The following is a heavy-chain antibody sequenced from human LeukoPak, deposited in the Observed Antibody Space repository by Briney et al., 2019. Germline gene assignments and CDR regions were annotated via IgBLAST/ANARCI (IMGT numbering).Heavy chain of an antibody. J-gene: IGHJ5*02. Sequence: GASVKVSCKASGYTFTSYDINWVRQATGQGLEWMGWMNPNSGNTGYAQKFQGRVTMTRNTSISTAYMELSSLRSEDTAVYYCARGKRFTYYGILTGYHNWFDPWGQGTLVTVSS. CDR2: MNPNSGNT. D-gene: IGHD3-9*01. CDR3: ARGKRFTYYGILTGYHNWFDP. V-gene: IGHV1-8*01. CDR1: GYTFTSYD.